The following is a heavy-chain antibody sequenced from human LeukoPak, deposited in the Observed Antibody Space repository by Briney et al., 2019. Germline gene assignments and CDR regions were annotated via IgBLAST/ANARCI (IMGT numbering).Heavy chain of an antibody. V-gene: IGHV3-7*01. D-gene: IGHD4/OR15-4a*01. CDR1: GFTFSSHW. J-gene: IGHJ4*02. CDR3: ARDGADSGLYFDY. Sequence: GGSLRLPCAASGFTFSSHWMSWVRQAPGKGLELVANINQDGSEKSYVDSVKGRFTISRDNAKNSLYLQMNSLRAEDTAFYYCARDGADSGLYFDYWGQGTLVTVSS. CDR2: INQDGSEK.